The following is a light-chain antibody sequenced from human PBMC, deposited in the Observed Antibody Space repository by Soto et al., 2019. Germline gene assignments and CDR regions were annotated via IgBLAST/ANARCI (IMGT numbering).Light chain of an antibody. CDR3: QQYANLPRT. J-gene: IGKJ1*01. CDR2: DAY. Sequence: DIQMTQSPSSLSASVGDRVTITCQASQDINNYLNWYHQKPGKAPKLLIYDAYNLETGGPAKFSGSGSGTDFTFTISSLQPEDFATYYCQQYANLPRTFGQGTKVDIK. V-gene: IGKV1-33*01. CDR1: QDINNY.